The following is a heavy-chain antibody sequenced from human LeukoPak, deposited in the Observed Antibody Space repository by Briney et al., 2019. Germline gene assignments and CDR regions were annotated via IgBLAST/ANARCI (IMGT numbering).Heavy chain of an antibody. CDR3: ARAINSIQLWFTLPWD. CDR1: GFTFSSYA. D-gene: IGHD5-18*01. V-gene: IGHV3-23*01. Sequence: GGSLRLSCAASGFTFSSYAMSWVRQAPGKGLEWVSAISGSGGSTYYADSVKGRFTISRDNSKNTLYLQMNSLRAEDTAVYYCARAINSIQLWFTLPWDWGQGTLVTVSS. J-gene: IGHJ4*02. CDR2: ISGSGGST.